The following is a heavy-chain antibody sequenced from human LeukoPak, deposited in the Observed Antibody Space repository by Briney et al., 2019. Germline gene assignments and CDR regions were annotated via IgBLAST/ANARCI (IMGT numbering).Heavy chain of an antibody. CDR3: AKDYDSGNYGSWFDP. V-gene: IGHV3-23*01. CDR2: ISGSGYNT. J-gene: IGHJ5*02. CDR1: GFTFSSYA. D-gene: IGHD3-10*01. Sequence: GGSLRLSCAGSGFTFSSYAMNWDRQAPGKGLEWVSTISGSGYNTYYADSVKGRFTISRDNSKNTLYLQVNSLRAEDTAVYYCAKDYDSGNYGSWFDPWGQGTLVTVSS.